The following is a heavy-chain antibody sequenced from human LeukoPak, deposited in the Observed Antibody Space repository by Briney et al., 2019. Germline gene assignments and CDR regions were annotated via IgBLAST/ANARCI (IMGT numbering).Heavy chain of an antibody. CDR2: ISSTGST. CDR3: ARVSTGGRYDY. CDR1: DGSISSYY. Sequence: PSETLSLICTVSDGSISSYYWSWIRQPAGKGLEWIGRISSTGSTNYNPSLKSRVTMSVDTSKNQFSLKLSSVTAADTAVYYCARVSTGGRYDYWGQGTLVTVSS. D-gene: IGHD1-14*01. V-gene: IGHV4-4*07. J-gene: IGHJ4*02.